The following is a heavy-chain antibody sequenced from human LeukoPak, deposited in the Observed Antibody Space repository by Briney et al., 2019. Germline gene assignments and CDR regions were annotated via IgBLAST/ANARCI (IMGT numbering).Heavy chain of an antibody. Sequence: GGSLRLSCAASGFTFSSYWMSWVRQAPGKGLEWVANIKQDGSEKYHVDSVKGRFTISRDNAKNSLYLQMNSLRAEDTAVYYCARAYCSGVSCYFPDAFDIWGQGTMVTVSS. CDR3: ARAYCSGVSCYFPDAFDI. J-gene: IGHJ3*02. CDR2: IKQDGSEK. V-gene: IGHV3-7*03. CDR1: GFTFSSYW. D-gene: IGHD2-15*01.